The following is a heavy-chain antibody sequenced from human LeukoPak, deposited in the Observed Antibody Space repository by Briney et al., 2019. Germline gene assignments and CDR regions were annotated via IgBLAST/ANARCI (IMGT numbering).Heavy chain of an antibody. Sequence: GASVKVSCKASGYTFTSYDFNWVRQATGQRPEWMGWMSPNSGDTGYAQKFQDRVTMTRNTSISTAYMELSSLRSDDTAVYYCARERRNPVGYYGLDVWGQGTTVTVSS. D-gene: IGHD2/OR15-2a*01. CDR1: GYTFTSYD. CDR2: MSPNSGDT. V-gene: IGHV1-8*01. J-gene: IGHJ6*02. CDR3: ARERRNPVGYYGLDV.